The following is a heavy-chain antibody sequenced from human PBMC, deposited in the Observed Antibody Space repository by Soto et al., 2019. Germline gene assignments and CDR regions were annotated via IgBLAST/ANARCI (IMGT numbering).Heavy chain of an antibody. D-gene: IGHD2-2*01. Sequence: GGTLRLSCAASGFTFSSYSMNWVRQAPGKGLEWVSYISSGSSTIYYADSVKGRFTISRDNAKNSLYLQMDSLRAEDTAVYYATRSAYMDVWGTGTTVTVSS. CDR1: GFTFSSYS. CDR3: TRSAYMDV. CDR2: ISSGSSTI. V-gene: IGHV3-48*01. J-gene: IGHJ6*03.